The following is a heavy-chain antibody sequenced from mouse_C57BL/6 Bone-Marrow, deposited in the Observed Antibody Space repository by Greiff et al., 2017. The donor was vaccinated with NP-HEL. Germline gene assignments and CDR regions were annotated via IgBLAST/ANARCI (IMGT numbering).Heavy chain of an antibody. CDR3: ARCYYGSSYNWYFDV. J-gene: IGHJ1*03. V-gene: IGHV4-1*01. Sequence: AASGVDFSRYWMSWVRRAPGKGLEWIGEINPDSSTINYAPSLKDKFIISRDNAKNTLYLQMSKVRSEDTALYYCARCYYGSSYNWYFDVWGTGTTVTVSS. D-gene: IGHD1-1*01. CDR1: GVDFSRYW. CDR2: INPDSSTI.